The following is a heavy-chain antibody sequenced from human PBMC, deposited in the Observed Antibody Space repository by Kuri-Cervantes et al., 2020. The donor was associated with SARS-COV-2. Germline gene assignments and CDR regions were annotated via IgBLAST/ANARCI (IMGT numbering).Heavy chain of an antibody. CDR1: GFTFSSYA. CDR3: ANLPAAINNYYYYYMDV. D-gene: IGHD2-2*02. Sequence: GGSLRLSCAASGFTFSSYAMSWVRQAPGKGLEWVSAISGSGGSTYYADSVKGRFTISRDNSKNTLYLQMNSLRAEDTAVYYCANLPAAINNYYYYYMDVWGKGTTVTV. V-gene: IGHV3-23*01. J-gene: IGHJ6*03. CDR2: ISGSGGST.